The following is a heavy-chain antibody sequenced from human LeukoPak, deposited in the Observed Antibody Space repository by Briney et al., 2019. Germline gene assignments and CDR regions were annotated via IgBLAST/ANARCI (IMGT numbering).Heavy chain of an antibody. CDR2: IIPIFGTA. Sequence: ASVKVSCKASGGTFSSYAISWVRQAPGQGLEWMGGIIPIFGTANYAQKFQGRVTITADESTSTAYMELSSLRSEDTAVYYCARSDYYDSSGSRAYFQHWGQGTLVTVSS. D-gene: IGHD3-22*01. CDR3: ARSDYYDSSGSRAYFQH. CDR1: GGTFSSYA. V-gene: IGHV1-69*13. J-gene: IGHJ1*01.